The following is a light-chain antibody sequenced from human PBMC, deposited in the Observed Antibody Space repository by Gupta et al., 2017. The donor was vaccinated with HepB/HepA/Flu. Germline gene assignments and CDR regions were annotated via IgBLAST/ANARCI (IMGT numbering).Light chain of an antibody. CDR2: NAF. CDR1: QSVSSY. V-gene: IGKV3-11*01. CDR3: QQHKNWPLT. J-gene: IGKJ4*01. Sequence: DIVLTQSPATLSLSPGEGATLSCSASQSVSSYLVWYQQKPGQAPRLLIYNAFNRATGIPARFSGSGSATDFTLTISSLEPEDFAVYYCQQHKNWPLTFGGGTKVEIK.